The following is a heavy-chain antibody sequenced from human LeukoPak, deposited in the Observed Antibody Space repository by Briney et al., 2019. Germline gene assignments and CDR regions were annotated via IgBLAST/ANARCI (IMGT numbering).Heavy chain of an antibody. V-gene: IGHV4-59*08. CDR3: ARGAEYYAIWRGYAGYSDY. D-gene: IGHD3-3*01. Sequence: SETLFLTCTVSGGAISYYYWNWIRQPPGKGLEWIGYIYYTGNTNYNPSLKSRVTISLDTSKNQFSLKLSSVTAADTAVYFCARGAEYYAIWRGYAGYSDYWGQGISVTVSS. CDR2: IYYTGNT. CDR1: GGAISYYY. J-gene: IGHJ4*02.